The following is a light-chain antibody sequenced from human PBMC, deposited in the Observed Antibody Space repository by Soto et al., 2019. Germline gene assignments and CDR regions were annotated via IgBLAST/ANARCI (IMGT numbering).Light chain of an antibody. CDR3: QQSYSTPRT. CDR1: QTISSW. CDR2: KAS. V-gene: IGKV1-5*03. J-gene: IGKJ1*01. Sequence: DIQMTQSPSTLSGAVGYRVTITCRASQTISSWLAWYQQKPGKAPKLLIYKASTLKSGVPSRFSGSGSGTDFTLTISSLQPEDFATYYCQQSYSTPRTFGQGTTVDIK.